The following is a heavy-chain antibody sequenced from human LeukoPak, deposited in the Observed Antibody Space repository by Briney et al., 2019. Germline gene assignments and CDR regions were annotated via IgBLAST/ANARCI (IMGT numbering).Heavy chain of an antibody. J-gene: IGHJ2*01. CDR2: ISVNGGRA. V-gene: IGHV3-23*01. D-gene: IGHD2-2*01. CDR1: GITFYNYV. Sequence: KAGGSLRLSCAASGITFYNYVMSWVRQTPGKGLEWVSLISVNGGRASYADSVKGRFTISRDNLKSTVYLQMNSLRAEDTAIYYCVKDHTESYPWYMDFWGRGALVTVSS. CDR3: VKDHTESYPWYMDF.